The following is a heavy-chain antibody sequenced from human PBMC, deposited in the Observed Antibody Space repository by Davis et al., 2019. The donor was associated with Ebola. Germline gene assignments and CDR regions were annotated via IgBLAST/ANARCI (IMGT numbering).Heavy chain of an antibody. CDR1: GGTFSSYA. J-gene: IGHJ4*02. CDR3: ATRGYSRAGYFDY. CDR2: IIPILGIA. V-gene: IGHV1-69*04. D-gene: IGHD6-13*01. Sequence: AASVKVSCKASGGTFSSYAISWVRQAPGQGLEWMGRIIPILGIANYAQKFQGRVTITADKSTSTAYMELSSLRSEDTAVYYCATRGYSRAGYFDYWGQGTLVTVSS.